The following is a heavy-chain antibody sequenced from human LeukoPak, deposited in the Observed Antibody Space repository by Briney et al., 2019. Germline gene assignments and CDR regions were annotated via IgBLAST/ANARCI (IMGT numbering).Heavy chain of an antibody. Sequence: SETLSLTCTVSGGSISSSSYYWGWIRQPPGKGLEWIGSIYYSGSTYYNPSLKSRVTISVDTSKNQFPLKLSSVTAADTAVYYCARHEYSNYGHYYYYMDVWGKGTTVTVSS. CDR2: IYYSGST. J-gene: IGHJ6*03. CDR3: ARHEYSNYGHYYYYMDV. D-gene: IGHD4-11*01. V-gene: IGHV4-39*01. CDR1: GGSISSSSYY.